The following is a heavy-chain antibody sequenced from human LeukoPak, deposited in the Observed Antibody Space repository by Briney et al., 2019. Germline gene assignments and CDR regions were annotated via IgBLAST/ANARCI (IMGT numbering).Heavy chain of an antibody. CDR3: ARASGGRLPSGAFDI. D-gene: IGHD5-18*01. V-gene: IGHV4-4*07. CDR1: GGSISSYY. J-gene: IGHJ3*02. Sequence: SETLSLTCTVSGGSISSYYWSWIRQPAGKGLGWIGRIYTSGSTNYNPSLKSRVTMSVDTSKNQFSLKLSSVTAADTAVYYCARASGGRLPSGAFDIWGQGTMVTVSS. CDR2: IYTSGST.